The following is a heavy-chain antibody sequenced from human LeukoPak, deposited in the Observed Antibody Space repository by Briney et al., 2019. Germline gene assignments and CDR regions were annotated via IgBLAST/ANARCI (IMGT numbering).Heavy chain of an antibody. CDR1: GFTFSSYS. Sequence: PGGSLRLSCAASGFTFSSYSMNWVRQAPGKGLEWVSSISSSSSYIYYADSVKGRFTISRDNAKNSLYLQMNSLRAEDTAVYYCARAATRGRGAFDIWGQGTMVTVSS. J-gene: IGHJ3*02. CDR2: ISSSSSYI. CDR3: ARAATRGRGAFDI. V-gene: IGHV3-21*01. D-gene: IGHD3-10*01.